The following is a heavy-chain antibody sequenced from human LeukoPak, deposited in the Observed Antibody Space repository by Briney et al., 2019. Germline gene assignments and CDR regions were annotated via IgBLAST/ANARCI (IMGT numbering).Heavy chain of an antibody. Sequence: GASVKVSCKASGGTFSSYAISWVRQAPGQGLEWMGGIIPIFGTANYAQKFQGRVTITADESTSTAYMELSSLRSEDTAVYYCARREMATNILDYWGQGTLVTVSS. CDR3: ARREMATNILDY. CDR2: IIPIFGTA. V-gene: IGHV1-69*13. CDR1: GGTFSSYA. D-gene: IGHD5-24*01. J-gene: IGHJ4*02.